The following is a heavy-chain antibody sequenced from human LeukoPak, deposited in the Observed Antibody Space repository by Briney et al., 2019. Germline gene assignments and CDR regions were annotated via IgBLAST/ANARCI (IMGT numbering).Heavy chain of an antibody. CDR3: ARPATLVRGVIIKANWFDP. J-gene: IGHJ5*02. Sequence: ASVKVSCKASGYTFTSYGISWVRQAPGQGLEWMGWISAYNGNTNYAQKLQGRVTMTTDTSTSTAYMELRSLRSDDTVVYYCARPATLVRGVIIKANWFDPWGQGTLVTVSS. D-gene: IGHD3-10*01. CDR1: GYTFTSYG. CDR2: ISAYNGNT. V-gene: IGHV1-18*01.